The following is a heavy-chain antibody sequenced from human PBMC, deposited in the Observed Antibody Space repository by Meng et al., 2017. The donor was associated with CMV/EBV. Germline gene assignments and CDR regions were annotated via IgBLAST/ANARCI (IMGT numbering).Heavy chain of an antibody. CDR3: ARDAGQGIAAAGDY. Sequence: GESLKISCAASGFTFSSYAMHWVRQAPGKGLEWVAVISYDGSNKYYADSVKGRFTISRDNSKNTLYLQMNSLRAEDTAVYYCARDAGQGIAAAGDYWGQGTLVTVSS. V-gene: IGHV3-30-3*01. D-gene: IGHD6-13*01. CDR2: ISYDGSNK. J-gene: IGHJ4*02. CDR1: GFTFSSYA.